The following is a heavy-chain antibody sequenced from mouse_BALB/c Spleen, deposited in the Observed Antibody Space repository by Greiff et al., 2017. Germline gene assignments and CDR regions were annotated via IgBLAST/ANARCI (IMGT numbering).Heavy chain of an antibody. CDR1: GYTFTSYW. Sequence: LQQPGSELVRPGASVKLSCKASGYTFTSYWIHWVKQRPGQGLEWIGNIYPGSGSTNYDEKFKSKATLTVDTSSSTAYMQLSSLTSEDSAVYYCTRKEIYYYGSSHYFDYWGQGTTLTVSS. V-gene: IGHV1S22*01. D-gene: IGHD1-1*01. J-gene: IGHJ2*01. CDR2: IYPGSGST. CDR3: TRKEIYYYGSSHYFDY.